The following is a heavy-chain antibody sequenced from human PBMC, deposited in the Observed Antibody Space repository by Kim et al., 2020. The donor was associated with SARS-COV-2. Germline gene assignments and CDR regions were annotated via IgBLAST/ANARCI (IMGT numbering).Heavy chain of an antibody. J-gene: IGHJ5*02. CDR1: GYTFSSYA. CDR3: ARGATKDLDVWFDP. D-gene: IGHD1-26*01. CDR2: ISAHNGER. Sequence: ASVKVSCMASGYTFSSYAINWVRQAPGQGLEWMGWISAHNGERSYARKFQGRVTMTTDTSSTTAYMELRSLSSDDTAVYYCARGATKDLDVWFDPWGQGTLVTVSS. V-gene: IGHV1-18*01.